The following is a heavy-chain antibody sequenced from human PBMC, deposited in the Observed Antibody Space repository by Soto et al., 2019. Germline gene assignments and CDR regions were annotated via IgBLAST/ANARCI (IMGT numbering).Heavy chain of an antibody. CDR3: AKGSGFCSGGSCYAPTDY. Sequence: GGSLRLSCAASGFTVSSNYMSWVRQAPGEGLEWVSAISTSGGNTYYADSVKGRFTIYRDNSKNTLYLVMNSLRAEDTAVYYCAKGSGFCSGGSCYAPTDYWGQGTLVTVSS. J-gene: IGHJ4*02. V-gene: IGHV3-23*01. CDR1: GFTVSSNY. D-gene: IGHD2-15*01. CDR2: ISTSGGNT.